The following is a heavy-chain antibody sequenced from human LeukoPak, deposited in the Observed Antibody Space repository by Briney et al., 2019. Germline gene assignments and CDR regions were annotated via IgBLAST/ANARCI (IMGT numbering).Heavy chain of an antibody. Sequence: GGSLRLSCAASGFTFDDYVMHWVRQAPGKGLEWVAVISYDGSNKYYADSVKGRFTISRDNSKNTLYLQMNSLRAEDTAVYYCARLTPDYGDYSPFDYWGQGTLVTVSS. CDR1: GFTFDDYV. V-gene: IGHV3-30-3*01. D-gene: IGHD4-17*01. J-gene: IGHJ4*02. CDR2: ISYDGSNK. CDR3: ARLTPDYGDYSPFDY.